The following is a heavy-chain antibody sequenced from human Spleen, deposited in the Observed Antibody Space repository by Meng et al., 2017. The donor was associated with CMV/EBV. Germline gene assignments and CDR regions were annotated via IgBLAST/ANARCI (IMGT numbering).Heavy chain of an antibody. CDR3: ARTKYYDFWSGAVDAFDI. CDR1: GFTFDNYG. Sequence: GESLKISCAASGFTFDNYGMSWVRQAPGKGLEWVSGISWNGGNTGYADSVKGRFTISRDNAKNTLYLQMNSLRAEDTAVYYCARTKYYDFWSGAVDAFDIWGQGTMVTVSS. J-gene: IGHJ3*02. CDR2: ISWNGGNT. V-gene: IGHV3-20*04. D-gene: IGHD3-3*01.